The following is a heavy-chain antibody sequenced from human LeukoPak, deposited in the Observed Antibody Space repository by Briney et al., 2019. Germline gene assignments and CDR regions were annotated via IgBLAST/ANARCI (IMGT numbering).Heavy chain of an antibody. J-gene: IGHJ4*02. CDR1: GFTFSSYA. D-gene: IGHD1-20*01. Sequence: TGGSLRLSCAASGFTFSSYAMSWVRQAPGKGLEWVSAISGSGGSTYYADSVKGRFTISRDNSKNTLYLQMNGLRVEDTAVYFCAKGSHNWNQYYFDSWGQGTLVTVSS. CDR3: AKGSHNWNQYYFDS. V-gene: IGHV3-23*01. CDR2: ISGSGGST.